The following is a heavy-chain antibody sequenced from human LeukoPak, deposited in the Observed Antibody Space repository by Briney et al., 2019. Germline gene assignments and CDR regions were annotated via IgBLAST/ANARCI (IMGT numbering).Heavy chain of an antibody. Sequence: GEPLKISCKGSGYTFSSYWIAWVRQMPGKGLEWMGIISPGDSDTRYSRPFQGQVTMSADKSISTAYLQWSSLKASDTAMYYCARRTSESSGFDFLDVWGQGTTVTVSS. V-gene: IGHV5-51*01. CDR3: ARRTSESSGFDFLDV. CDR1: GYTFSSYW. CDR2: ISPGDSDT. D-gene: IGHD3-22*01. J-gene: IGHJ6*02.